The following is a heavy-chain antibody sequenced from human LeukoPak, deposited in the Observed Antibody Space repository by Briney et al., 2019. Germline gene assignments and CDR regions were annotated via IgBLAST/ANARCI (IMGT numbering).Heavy chain of an antibody. Sequence: GGSLRLSCAASGFTFSSYAMSWVRQAPGKGLEWVSAISGSGGSTYYADSVKGRFTISRDNSKNTLYLQMNSLRAEDTAVYYCARDSREKVGATDLDYWGQGTLVTVSS. CDR3: ARDSREKVGATDLDY. CDR2: ISGSGGST. V-gene: IGHV3-23*01. D-gene: IGHD1-26*01. J-gene: IGHJ4*02. CDR1: GFTFSSYA.